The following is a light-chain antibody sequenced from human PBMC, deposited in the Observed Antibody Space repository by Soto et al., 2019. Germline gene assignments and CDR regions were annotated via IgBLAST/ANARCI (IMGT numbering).Light chain of an antibody. J-gene: IGKJ4*01. CDR2: GAS. CDR1: QSVSSTY. CDR3: QQYGSSPALT. V-gene: IGKV3-20*01. Sequence: EIVLTQSPGTLSLSPGERATLSCRASQSVSSTYLAWYQQKPGQAPRLLIYGASNRATGIPDRFSGSGSATDFTLTISRLEPEDFAVYYCQQYGSSPALTFGGGTKVEIK.